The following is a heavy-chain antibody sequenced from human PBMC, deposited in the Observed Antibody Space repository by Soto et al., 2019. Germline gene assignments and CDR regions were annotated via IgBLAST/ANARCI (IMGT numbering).Heavy chain of an antibody. CDR2: ISSSSTSV. CDR3: ASGPYFEILTGYFDP. CDR1: GFTFSSYT. V-gene: IGHV3-21*01. D-gene: IGHD3-9*01. J-gene: IGHJ5*02. Sequence: EVRLVESGGGPVKPGGSLRLSCAASGFTFSSYTMNWVRQAPGKGLECVSSISSSSTSVYYADSVKGRFTISRDNAKNSLYLQMNSLRAEDTAVYYCASGPYFEILTGYFDPWGQGTLVTVSS.